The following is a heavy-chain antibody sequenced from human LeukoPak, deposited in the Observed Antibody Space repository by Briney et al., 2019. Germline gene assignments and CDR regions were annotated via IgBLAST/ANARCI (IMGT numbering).Heavy chain of an antibody. J-gene: IGHJ5*02. V-gene: IGHV5-51*01. Sequence: GESLKISCKGSGYSFTSYWIGWGRQMPGKGLEWMGIIYPGDSDTRYSPSFQGQVTISADKSISTAYLQWSSLKASDTAMYYCARQNYGGNSVNWFDPWGQGTLVTVSS. CDR1: GYSFTSYW. CDR2: IYPGDSDT. CDR3: ARQNYGGNSVNWFDP. D-gene: IGHD4-23*01.